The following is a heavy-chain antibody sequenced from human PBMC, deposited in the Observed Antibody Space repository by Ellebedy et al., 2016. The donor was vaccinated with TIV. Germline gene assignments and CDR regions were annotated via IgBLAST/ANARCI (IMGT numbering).Heavy chain of an antibody. J-gene: IGHJ4*01. D-gene: IGHD1-26*01. CDR2: IYYSGET. CDR1: GGSISSGAFY. Sequence: MPSETLSLTCTVPGGSISSGAFYWTWIRQHPGKGLEWIGSIYYSGETFYNLSPKSRATVSSEKSMNRFSLRLTSVTAADTAVYYCARHRVGASIPPDYWGPGTLVTVSS. CDR3: ARHRVGASIPPDY. V-gene: IGHV4-31*03.